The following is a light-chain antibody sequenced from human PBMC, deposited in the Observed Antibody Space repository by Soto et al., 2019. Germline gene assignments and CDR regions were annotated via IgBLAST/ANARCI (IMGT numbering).Light chain of an antibody. CDR1: SSNIGSNY. J-gene: IGLJ3*02. Sequence: QSVLTQPPSASGTPGQRVTISCSGSSSNIGSNYVYWYQQLPGTAPKLLIYXXXXXXSGVPDRFSGSKSGTSASLAISGLXXXXXXXXXXAAWDDSLSGPVFGGGTKVTVL. V-gene: IGLV1-47*01. CDR2: XXX. CDR3: AAWDDSLSGPV.